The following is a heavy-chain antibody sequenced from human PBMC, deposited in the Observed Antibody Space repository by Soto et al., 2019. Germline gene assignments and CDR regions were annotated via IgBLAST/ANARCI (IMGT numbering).Heavy chain of an antibody. V-gene: IGHV1-2*02. D-gene: IGHD1-26*01. CDR2: INPKTGGT. J-gene: IGHJ4*02. CDR3: ARDVVGSDYFDS. CDR1: GYTFTDYY. Sequence: ASVKVSCKASGYTFTDYYMDWVRQAPGQGLEWMGWINPKTGGTNYVQKFQGRVTMTRDTSITTAYMELSRLRSDDTAVYYCARDVVGSDYFDSWGQGTLVTVSS.